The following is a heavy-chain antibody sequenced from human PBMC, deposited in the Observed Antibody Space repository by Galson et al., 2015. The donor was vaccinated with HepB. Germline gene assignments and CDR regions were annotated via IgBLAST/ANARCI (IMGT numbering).Heavy chain of an antibody. CDR2: ISYDGSNK. CDR3: ARERGDDQLTGDLTLWFDP. V-gene: IGHV3-30*04. Sequence: SLRLSCAASGFTFSSYAMHWVRQAPGKGLEWVAVISYDGSNKYYADSVKGRFTISRDNSKNTLYLQMNSLRAEDTAVYYCARERGDDQLTGDLTLWFDPWGQGTLVTVSP. CDR1: GFTFSSYA. J-gene: IGHJ5*02. D-gene: IGHD7-27*01.